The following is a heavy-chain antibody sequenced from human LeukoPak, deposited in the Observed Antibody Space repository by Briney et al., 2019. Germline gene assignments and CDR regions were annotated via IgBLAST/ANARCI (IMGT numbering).Heavy chain of an antibody. CDR2: INSGGGT. CDR3: ARESRGPLAVGY. Sequence: GGSLRLSCAASGFTFSSYAMSWVRQAPGKGLEWVSLINSGGGTYYADSVKGRFTITRDNSKNTLYLQMNSLRVEDTAVYYCARESRGPLAVGYWGQGILVTVSS. V-gene: IGHV3-53*01. CDR1: GFTFSSYA. D-gene: IGHD2-21*01. J-gene: IGHJ4*02.